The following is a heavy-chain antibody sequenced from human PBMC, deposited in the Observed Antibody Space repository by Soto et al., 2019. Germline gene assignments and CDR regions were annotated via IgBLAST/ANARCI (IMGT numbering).Heavy chain of an antibody. D-gene: IGHD3-22*01. J-gene: IGHJ5*02. CDR1: GASISGGDYY. CDR3: ATIYDSSGYYYGNNWFDP. Sequence: PSETLSLTCTVSGASISGGDYYWSWIRQHPGKGLEWIGYIYYSGSTYYNPSLKSRVSISVDTSKNQFSLKLSSVTAADTAVYYCATIYDSSGYYYGNNWFDPWGQGTLVTVSS. V-gene: IGHV4-31*03. CDR2: IYYSGST.